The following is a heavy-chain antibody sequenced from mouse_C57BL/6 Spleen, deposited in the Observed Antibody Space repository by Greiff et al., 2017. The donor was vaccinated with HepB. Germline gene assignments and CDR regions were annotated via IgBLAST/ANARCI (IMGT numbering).Heavy chain of an antibody. Sequence: QVQLQQSGAELVKPGASVKISCKASGYAFSSYWMNWVKQRPGKGLEWIGQIYPGDGDTNYNGKFKGKATLTADKSSSTAYMQRSSLTSEDSAVYFCARRSYYGNYVGYLDVWGTGTTVTVSS. CDR2: IYPGDGDT. V-gene: IGHV1-80*01. CDR1: GYAFSSYW. CDR3: ARRSYYGNYVGYLDV. J-gene: IGHJ1*03. D-gene: IGHD2-1*01.